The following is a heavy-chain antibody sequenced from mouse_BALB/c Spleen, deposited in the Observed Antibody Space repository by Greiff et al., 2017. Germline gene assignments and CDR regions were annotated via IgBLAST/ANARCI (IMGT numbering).Heavy chain of an antibody. CDR1: GFTFSSYT. J-gene: IGHJ1*01. Sequence: EVKVVDSGGGLVQPGGSLKLTCAASGFTFSSYTMSWVRQTPEKRLEWVAYISNGGGSTYYPDTVKGRFNISRDNAKNTLYLQMSSLKSEDTAMFYCARRSSYGWYFDVWGAGTTVTVSS. CDR2: ISNGGGST. CDR3: ARRSSYGWYFDV. V-gene: IGHV5-12-2*01. D-gene: IGHD1-1*01.